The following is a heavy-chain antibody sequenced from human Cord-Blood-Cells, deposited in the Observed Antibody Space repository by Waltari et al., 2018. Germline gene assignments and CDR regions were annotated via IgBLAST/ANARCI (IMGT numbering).Heavy chain of an antibody. V-gene: IGHV4-39*07. CDR1: GGSISSSSYY. J-gene: IGHJ5*02. Sequence: QLQLQESGPGLVKPSETLSLTCTVSGGSISSSSYYWGWIRQPPGKGLEWIGSIYYSGRTYYNQSLKSRVTISVDTSKNQFSLKLSSVTAADTTVYYCARHPGGYDILTGYYINWFDPWGQGTLVTVSS. CDR3: ARHPGGYDILTGYYINWFDP. CDR2: IYYSGRT. D-gene: IGHD3-9*01.